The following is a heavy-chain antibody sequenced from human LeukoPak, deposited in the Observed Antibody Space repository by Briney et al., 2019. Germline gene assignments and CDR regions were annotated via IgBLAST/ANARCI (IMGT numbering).Heavy chain of an antibody. Sequence: SETLSLTCAVYGGSFSGYYWSWIRQPPGKGLEWIGEINHSGSTNYNPSLKSRVTMSVDTSKNQFSLKLSSVTAADTAVYYCARDRLMVRGGGYYFDYWGQGTLVTVSS. CDR2: INHSGST. CDR1: GGSFSGYY. V-gene: IGHV4-34*01. D-gene: IGHD3-10*01. CDR3: ARDRLMVRGGGYYFDY. J-gene: IGHJ4*02.